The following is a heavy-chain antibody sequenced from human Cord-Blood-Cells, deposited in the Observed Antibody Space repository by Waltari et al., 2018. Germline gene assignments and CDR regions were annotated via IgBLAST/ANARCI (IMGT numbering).Heavy chain of an antibody. D-gene: IGHD6-13*01. J-gene: IGHJ6*03. CDR2: IIPILGIA. CDR1: GGTFSSYA. Sequence: QVQLVQSGAEVKKPGSSVKVSCKASGGTFSSYAISWVRQAPGQGLEWMGGIIPILGIANYAQKFQGRVTITADKSTSTAYMERSSLRSEDTAVYYCARDSSSWHAYYYYMDVWGKGTTVTVSS. V-gene: IGHV1-69*10. CDR3: ARDSSSWHAYYYYMDV.